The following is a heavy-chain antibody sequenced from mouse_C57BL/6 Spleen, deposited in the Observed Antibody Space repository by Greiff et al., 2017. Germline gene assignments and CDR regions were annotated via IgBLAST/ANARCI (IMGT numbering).Heavy chain of an antibody. J-gene: IGHJ4*01. CDR2: IGSGSSAI. Sequence: EVKLVESGGGLVKPGGSLKLSCAASGFTFSDYGMHWVRQAPEKGLEWVAYIGSGSSAIDYADTVKGRFTISRDNAKNTLFLQMTSLRSEDTAMYYCARPYNNERYYYAMGYWGQGTSVTVSS. D-gene: IGHD2-5*01. V-gene: IGHV5-17*01. CDR3: ARPYNNERYYYAMGY. CDR1: GFTFSDYG.